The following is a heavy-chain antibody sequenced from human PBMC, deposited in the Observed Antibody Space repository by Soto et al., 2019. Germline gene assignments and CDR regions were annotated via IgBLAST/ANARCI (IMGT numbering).Heavy chain of an antibody. CDR3: ARDVGSYWFDH. V-gene: IGHV1-2*04. J-gene: IGHJ5*02. D-gene: IGHD3-10*01. CDR2: INPSSGGT. CDR1: GYIFTNYH. Sequence: ASVKVSCKASGYIFTNYHIHWVRQAPGQGLEWMGWINPSSGGTKYAQKFQGWVTMTRDTSISTAYVEVSRLTSDDTAVYYCARDVGSYWFDHWGQGTLVTVSS.